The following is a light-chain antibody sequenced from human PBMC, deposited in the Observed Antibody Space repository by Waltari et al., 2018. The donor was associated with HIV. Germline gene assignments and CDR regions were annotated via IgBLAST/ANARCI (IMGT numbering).Light chain of an antibody. CDR1: SSNIGSNY. J-gene: IGLJ3*02. CDR3: AAWDDNLSGWV. CDR2: RNN. V-gene: IGLV1-47*01. Sequence: QSVLTQPPSASRTPGQSVTISCSGSSSNIGSNYVYWYQQLPGTAPKLLIYRNNQRPSGVPDRFSGFKSGTSASLAISGLRSEDEADYYCAAWDDNLSGWVFGGGSKLTIL.